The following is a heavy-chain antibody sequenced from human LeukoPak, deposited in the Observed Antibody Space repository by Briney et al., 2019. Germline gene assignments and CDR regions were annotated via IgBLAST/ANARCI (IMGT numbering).Heavy chain of an antibody. J-gene: IGHJ4*02. V-gene: IGHV4-39*01. D-gene: IGHD3-22*01. CDR3: ARLTYYYDTSGYYPTWYYFDY. CDR1: GGSIGSSDYY. CDR2: ISFSGST. Sequence: PSETLSLTCTVSGGSIGSSDYYWGWIRQPPGKGLEWIGSISFSGSTYYNPSLKSRVTISVDRSKNQFSLKVNSVTAADTAIYYCARLTYYYDTSGYYPTWYYFDYWGQRTLVTVSS.